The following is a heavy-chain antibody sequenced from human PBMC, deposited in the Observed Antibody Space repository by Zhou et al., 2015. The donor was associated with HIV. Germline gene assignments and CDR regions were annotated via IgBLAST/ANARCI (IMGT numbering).Heavy chain of an antibody. J-gene: IGHJ3*02. CDR3: AKERVEYSSSRGAFDM. D-gene: IGHD6-19*01. CDR2: IDGDGRSA. CDR1: GFVFSVYW. Sequence: VLMVESGGKLVQPGGSLRLSCEASGFVFSVYWLHWVRQVPEKGLMWVARIDGDGRSAAYAESVKGRFSISRDNSKNTVYLQMNSLRAEDTAVYYCAKERVEYSSSRGAFDMWGQGTMVTVS. V-gene: IGHV3-74*01.